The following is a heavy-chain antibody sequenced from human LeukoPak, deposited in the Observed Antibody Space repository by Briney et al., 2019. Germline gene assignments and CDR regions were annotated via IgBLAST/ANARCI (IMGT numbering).Heavy chain of an antibody. CDR2: INSDGINT. J-gene: IGHJ6*03. CDR3: AGGITMVRGVILHYYYYYMDV. Sequence: GGSLRLSCAASGFTFSNYWMHWVRQAPGKGLVWVSRINSDGINTSYADSVKGRFTISRDNAKNSLYLQMNSLRAEDTAVYYCAGGITMVRGVILHYYYYYMDVWGKGTTVTVSS. D-gene: IGHD3-10*01. CDR1: GFTFSNYW. V-gene: IGHV3-74*01.